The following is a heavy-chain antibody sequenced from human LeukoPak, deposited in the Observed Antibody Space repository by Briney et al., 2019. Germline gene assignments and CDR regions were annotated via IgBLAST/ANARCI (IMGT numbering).Heavy chain of an antibody. D-gene: IGHD3-10*01. CDR2: ISGSGSTI. CDR1: GFTFSSYE. Sequence: GGSLRLSCAASGFTFSSYEMNWVRQAPGKGLEWASYISGSGSTIYYADSVKGRFTISRDNAKNSLYLQMNSLRAEDTAVYYCARDGGFGDHRDYYYYGMDVWGQGTTVTVSS. CDR3: ARDGGFGDHRDYYYYGMDV. J-gene: IGHJ6*02. V-gene: IGHV3-48*03.